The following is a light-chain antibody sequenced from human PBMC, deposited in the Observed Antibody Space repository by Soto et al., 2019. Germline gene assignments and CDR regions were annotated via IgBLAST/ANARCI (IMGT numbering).Light chain of an antibody. CDR3: QQSYTTPRT. V-gene: IGKV1-39*01. Sequence: DIQMTQSPSSLSASVGDRVTITCRASQYISTYLNWYRQKSGKAPEVLNYSASTLQSGVPSRFSGRGSGTDFTLTIIGLQSEDFATYYCQQSYTTPRTFGAGTKVEIK. CDR2: SAS. CDR1: QYISTY. J-gene: IGKJ1*01.